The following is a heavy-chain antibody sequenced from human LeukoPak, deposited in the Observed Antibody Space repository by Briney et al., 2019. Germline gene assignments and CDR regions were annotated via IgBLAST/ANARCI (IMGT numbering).Heavy chain of an antibody. CDR3: ARGVYIAAAQYAY. Sequence: SETLSLTCTVSGGSISSYYWSWIRQPPGKGLEWIGYIYYSGTTNYNPSLKSRVAISVDTSKNQFSLKLSSVTAADTAVYYCARGVYIAAAQYAYWGQGTLVTVSS. D-gene: IGHD6-13*01. V-gene: IGHV4-59*01. J-gene: IGHJ4*02. CDR2: IYYSGTT. CDR1: GGSISSYY.